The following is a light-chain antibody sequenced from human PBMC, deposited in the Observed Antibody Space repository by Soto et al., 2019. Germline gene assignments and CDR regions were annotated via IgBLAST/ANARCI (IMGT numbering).Light chain of an antibody. Sequence: DIVLTQSPGTLSLSPGERATLSCRASQSVSSSDLAWYQQKRGQAPRLLLYGASSRATGVPDRFSGSGSGTEVTLTISRLEPEDFAVYYCQQYGSSPTFGGGTKVEIK. V-gene: IGKV3-20*01. CDR3: QQYGSSPT. CDR1: QSVSSSD. J-gene: IGKJ4*01. CDR2: GAS.